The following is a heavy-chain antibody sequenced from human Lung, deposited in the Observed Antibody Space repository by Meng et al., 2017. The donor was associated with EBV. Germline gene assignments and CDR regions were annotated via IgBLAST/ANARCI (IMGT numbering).Heavy chain of an antibody. Sequence: VQLVGSGGGLIMPGGSLRLSCAASGFTFRNAWMSGVRQAPGKGLEWVGRIKSKTDGGTTDYAAPVKGRFTISRDDSKNTLYLQMNSLKTEDTAVYYCTRWSYGGTAYWGQGTLVTVSS. V-gene: IGHV3-15*01. CDR2: IKSKTDGGTT. J-gene: IGHJ4*02. D-gene: IGHD4-23*01. CDR1: GFTFRNAW. CDR3: TRWSYGGTAY.